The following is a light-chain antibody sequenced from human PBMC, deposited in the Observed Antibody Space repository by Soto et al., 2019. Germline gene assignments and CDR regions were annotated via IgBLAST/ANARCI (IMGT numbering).Light chain of an antibody. CDR3: QQLNSYVFA. V-gene: IGKV1-9*01. CDR1: QDVSRY. CDR2: AAS. Sequence: DIQLTQSPSFLSASVGDRVTITCRASQDVSRYLAWYQQKPGKAPILLIHAASTLQSGVPSRFSGSGSETEFTLPISSLQPEDFATYYCQQLNSYVFAFGPGTKVDIK. J-gene: IGKJ3*01.